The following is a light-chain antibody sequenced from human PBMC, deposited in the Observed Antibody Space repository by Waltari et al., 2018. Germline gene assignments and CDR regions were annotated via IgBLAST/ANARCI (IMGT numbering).Light chain of an antibody. J-gene: IGLJ3*02. Sequence: QSVLTQPASASGTPGQRVTISCSGSTSNNGSKGVNWYQQVPGTAPKLLIHNNNQRPSGVPDRFSGSKSGTSASLAISGLQSEDEADYYCATWDDNLKGLFGGGTRLTVL. CDR3: ATWDDNLKGL. CDR1: TSNNGSKG. CDR2: NNN. V-gene: IGLV1-44*01.